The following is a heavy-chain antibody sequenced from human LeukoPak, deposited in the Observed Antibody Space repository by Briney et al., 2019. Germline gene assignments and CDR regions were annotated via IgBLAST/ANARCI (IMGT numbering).Heavy chain of an antibody. V-gene: IGHV1-3*01. J-gene: IGHJ4*02. CDR3: ARDLGSGWFDY. CDR2: INAGNGNT. Sequence: ASVKVSCKASGYTFTSYAMHWVRQAPGQRLEWMGWINAGNGNTKYSQKFQGRVTITRDTPASTAYMELSSLRSEDTAVYYCARDLGSGWFDYWGQGTLVTVSS. D-gene: IGHD6-19*01. CDR1: GYTFTSYA.